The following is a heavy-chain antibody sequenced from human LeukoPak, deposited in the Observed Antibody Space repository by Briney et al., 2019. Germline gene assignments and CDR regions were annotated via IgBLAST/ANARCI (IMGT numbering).Heavy chain of an antibody. CDR1: GFTFKNYA. Sequence: GGSLTLSCAASGFTFKNYAMSWVRQAPGKGLEWVSSIDGSGDNRYYADSVKGRFTISRDNAGNTLYLQLRGLGAEDTATYYCAKVQMSTGWTFDFWGQGSLVTVSS. D-gene: IGHD2-2*01. J-gene: IGHJ4*02. V-gene: IGHV3-23*01. CDR2: IDGSGDNR. CDR3: AKVQMSTGWTFDF.